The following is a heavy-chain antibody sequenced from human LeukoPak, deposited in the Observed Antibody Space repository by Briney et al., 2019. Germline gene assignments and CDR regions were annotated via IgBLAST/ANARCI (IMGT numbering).Heavy chain of an antibody. CDR3: ARTTLLWFGELLDAFDI. CDR2: IYYSGST. D-gene: IGHD3-10*01. J-gene: IGHJ3*02. Sequence: SETLSLTCTVSGGSISSSSYYWGWIRQPPGKGLEWTGSIYYSGSTYYNPSLKSRVTISVDTSKNQFSLKLSSVTAADTAVYYCARTTLLWFGELLDAFDIWGQGTMVTVSS. CDR1: GGSISSSSYY. V-gene: IGHV4-39*07.